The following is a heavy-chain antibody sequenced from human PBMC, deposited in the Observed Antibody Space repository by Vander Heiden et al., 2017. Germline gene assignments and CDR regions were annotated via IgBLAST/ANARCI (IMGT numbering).Heavy chain of an antibody. CDR1: GGSFSGYY. CDR3: ARGRPYCTNGVCSRWFDP. Sequence: QVQLQQWGAGLLKPSETLSLTCAVYGGSFSGYYWSWIRQPPGKGLEWIGEINHSGSTNYNPSLKSRVTISVDTSKNQFSLKLSSVTAADTAVYYCARGRPYCTNGVCSRWFDPWGQGTLVTVSS. CDR2: INHSGST. J-gene: IGHJ5*02. D-gene: IGHD2-8*01. V-gene: IGHV4-34*01.